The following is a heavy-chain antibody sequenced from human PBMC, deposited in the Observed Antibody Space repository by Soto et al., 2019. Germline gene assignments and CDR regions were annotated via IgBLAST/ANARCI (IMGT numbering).Heavy chain of an antibody. CDR1: GGSISSSPYY. CDR2: IYYSGSI. Sequence: SETLSLTCTVSGGSISSSPYYWGWIRQPPGKGLEWIGSIYYSGSIYYNSSLKSRVTISVDTSNNQFSLKLSSVTAADTAVYYCARQADSGYYPRDHWGQGTLVTVSS. J-gene: IGHJ4*02. D-gene: IGHD3-22*01. CDR3: ARQADSGYYPRDH. V-gene: IGHV4-39*01.